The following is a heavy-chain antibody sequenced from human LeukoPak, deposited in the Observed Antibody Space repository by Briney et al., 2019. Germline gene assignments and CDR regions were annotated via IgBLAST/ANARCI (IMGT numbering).Heavy chain of an antibody. V-gene: IGHV5-51*01. CDR1: GYSFTSYW. J-gene: IGHJ4*02. CDR3: ARHQGYNYGYVDY. CDR2: IYPGDSDT. D-gene: IGHD5-18*01. Sequence: GESLKISCKGSGYSFTSYWIGWVRQMPGKGLEWMGIIYPGDSDTRHSPSFQGQVTISADKSINTAYLQWSSLKASDTAMYYCARHQGYNYGYVDYWGQGTLVTVSS.